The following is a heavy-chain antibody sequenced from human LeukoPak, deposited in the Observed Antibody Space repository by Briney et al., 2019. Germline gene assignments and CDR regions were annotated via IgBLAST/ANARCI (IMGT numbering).Heavy chain of an antibody. CDR1: GFTFSSYE. J-gene: IGHJ5*02. Sequence: GGSLRLSCAASGFTFSSYEMNWVRQAPGKGLEWVSYIDATSNIIYYADSVKGRFTISRDNSKNTLYLQMNSLRTEDTAVYYCARGDKQLVFNRNKGGFDPWGQGTLVTVSS. V-gene: IGHV3-48*01. D-gene: IGHD6-13*01. CDR2: IDATSNII. CDR3: ARGDKQLVFNRNKGGFDP.